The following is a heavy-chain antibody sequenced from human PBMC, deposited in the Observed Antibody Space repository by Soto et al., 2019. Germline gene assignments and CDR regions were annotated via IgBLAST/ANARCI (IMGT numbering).Heavy chain of an antibody. Sequence: EVQLVESGGGLVQPGGSLRLSCAASGFSFSGYWMSWVRQAPGKGLEWVANIKNDGSEKYYMDSVKGRFTISRDNAKNSLYLQMNSLRAEDMAMYFCVKGPLSTAPGMYWGQGTLVTVSS. V-gene: IGHV3-7*03. CDR2: IKNDGSEK. D-gene: IGHD6-13*01. CDR3: VKGPLSTAPGMY. CDR1: GFSFSGYW. J-gene: IGHJ4*02.